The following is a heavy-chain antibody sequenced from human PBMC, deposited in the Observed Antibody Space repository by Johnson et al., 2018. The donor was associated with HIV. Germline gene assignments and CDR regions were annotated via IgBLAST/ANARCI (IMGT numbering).Heavy chain of an antibody. CDR2: ISYDGSNK. D-gene: IGHD3-22*01. CDR3: ARDATYYYDSSGYHDAFDI. V-gene: IGHV3-30-3*01. CDR1: GFTFSSYA. J-gene: IGHJ3*02. Sequence: QVRLVESGGGVVQPGRSLRLSCAASGFTFSSYAMHWVRQAPGKGLEWVAVISYDGSNKYYADSVKGRFTISRDNSKNTLYLQMNSLRAEDTAVYYCARDATYYYDSSGYHDAFDIWGQGTMVTVSS.